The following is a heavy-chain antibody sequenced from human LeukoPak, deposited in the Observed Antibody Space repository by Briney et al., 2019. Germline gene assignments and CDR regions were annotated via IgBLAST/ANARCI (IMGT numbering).Heavy chain of an antibody. CDR1: GFTLSNYG. V-gene: IGHV3-30*02. CDR3: ARGEEQWLVPVGRRALRRVRAFDI. D-gene: IGHD6-19*01. CDR2: IRYDGSNK. Sequence: TGGSLRLSCAASGFTLSNYGIHWVRQAPGKGLEWVAFIRYDGSNKYYADSVKGRFTISRDISKNTVYLQMNSLRAEDTAVYYCARGEEQWLVPVGRRALRRVRAFDIWGQGTMVTVSS. J-gene: IGHJ3*02.